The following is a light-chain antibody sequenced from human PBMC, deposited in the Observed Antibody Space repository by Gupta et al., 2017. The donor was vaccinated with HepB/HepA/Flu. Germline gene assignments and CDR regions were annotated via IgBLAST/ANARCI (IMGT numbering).Light chain of an antibody. Sequence: VMTQSQATLPVSSGERVTLSCRANKNFGITLAWYQQKPGQAPRLLIYGPSTRASGIPARFSGSGSVKEFNLTINSLQSEDVAIYYCQQYDNWPPWTFGQGTKVEIK. V-gene: IGKV3-15*01. CDR3: QQYDNWPPWT. CDR1: KNFGIT. J-gene: IGKJ1*01. CDR2: GPS.